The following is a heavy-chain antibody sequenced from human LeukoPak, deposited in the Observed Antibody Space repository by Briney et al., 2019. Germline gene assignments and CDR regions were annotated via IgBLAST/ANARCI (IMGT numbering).Heavy chain of an antibody. J-gene: IGHJ4*02. D-gene: IGHD2-21*01. CDR2: ISGYNGNT. CDR3: ARILCLSCGGLGY. V-gene: IGHV1-18*01. Sequence: ASMKVSCKASGYTFTSYGITWVRQAPGQGLEWMGWISGYNGNTNYAQKFQGRVTMTTDTSTSTVYMELRSLRSDDTAVYYCARILCLSCGGLGYWGQGTLVTVSS. CDR1: GYTFTSYG.